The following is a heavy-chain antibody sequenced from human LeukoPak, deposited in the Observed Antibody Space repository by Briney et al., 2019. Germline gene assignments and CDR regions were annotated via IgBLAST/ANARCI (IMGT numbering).Heavy chain of an antibody. V-gene: IGHV3-53*01. J-gene: IGHJ4*02. CDR1: GFTVSSTY. Sequence: GGSLRLSCAASGFTVSSTYMSWVRQAPGKGLEWVSVIYSGGSTYYADSVKGRFTISRDNSKNTLYLQMNSLGAEDTAVYYCARGDSGSYGGYDYWGQGTLVTVSS. CDR3: ARGDSGSYGGYDY. CDR2: IYSGGST. D-gene: IGHD1-26*01.